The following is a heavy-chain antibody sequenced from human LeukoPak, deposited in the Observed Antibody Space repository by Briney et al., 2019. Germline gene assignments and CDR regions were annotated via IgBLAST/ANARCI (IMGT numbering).Heavy chain of an antibody. Sequence: GGSLRLSCAASGFTFSSYWMSWVRKAPGKGLDRVANKKQDGSEKYYVDSVKGRFTISRDNAKNSLYLQMNSLRAEDTAVFYQAEDGIRYFDWLLGYYFDYWGQGTLVTVSS. V-gene: IGHV3-7*01. CDR1: GFTFSSYW. CDR3: AEDGIRYFDWLLGYYFDY. J-gene: IGHJ4*02. D-gene: IGHD3-9*01. CDR2: KKQDGSEK.